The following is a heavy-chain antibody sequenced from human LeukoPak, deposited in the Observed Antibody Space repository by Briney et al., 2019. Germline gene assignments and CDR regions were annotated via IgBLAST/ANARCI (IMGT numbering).Heavy chain of an antibody. CDR1: GFTFSSYA. CDR2: IKSKRDGGTT. CDR3: STDLGSGSLFDY. D-gene: IGHD1-26*01. Sequence: GGSLRLSCAASGFTFSSYAMSWVRQAPGKGLEWVGRIKSKRDGGTTDSAAPVKGRFTISRDDSKNKVYMQMNSLKAEDTAVYYCSTDLGSGSLFDYWGQGTLVTVSS. V-gene: IGHV3-15*01. J-gene: IGHJ4*02.